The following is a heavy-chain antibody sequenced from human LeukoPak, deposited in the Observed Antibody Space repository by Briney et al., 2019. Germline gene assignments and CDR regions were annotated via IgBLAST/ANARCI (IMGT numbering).Heavy chain of an antibody. J-gene: IGHJ5*02. D-gene: IGHD3/OR15-3a*01. CDR2: IYYSGST. CDR1: GGSISSSSYY. Sequence: PSETLSLTCTVSGGSISSSSYYWGWIRQPPGKGLEWIGSIYYSGSTYYNPSLKSRVTISVDTSKNQFSLKLSSVTAADTAVYYCARRTGYYRWFDPWGQGTLVTVSS. CDR3: ARRTGYYRWFDP. V-gene: IGHV4-39*07.